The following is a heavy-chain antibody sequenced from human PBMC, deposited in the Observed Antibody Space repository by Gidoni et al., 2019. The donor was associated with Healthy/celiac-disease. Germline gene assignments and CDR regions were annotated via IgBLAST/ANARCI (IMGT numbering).Heavy chain of an antibody. Sequence: IYYSGSTYYNPSLKSRVTISVDTSKNQFSLKLSSVTAVDTAVYYCARGPPPYSSSWYGEGDAFDIWGQGTMVTVSS. D-gene: IGHD6-13*01. CDR2: IYYSGST. V-gene: IGHV4-31*02. J-gene: IGHJ3*02. CDR3: ARGPPPYSSSWYGEGDAFDI.